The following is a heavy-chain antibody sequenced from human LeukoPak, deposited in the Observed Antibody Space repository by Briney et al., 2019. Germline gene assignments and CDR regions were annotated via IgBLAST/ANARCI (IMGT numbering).Heavy chain of an antibody. D-gene: IGHD4-23*01. CDR1: GLTFNSHS. CDR3: ASGGNSFYYYYYGMDV. J-gene: IGHJ6*02. Sequence: GGSLRLSCVASGLTFNSHSMSWVRQAPGMGLEWVSVIYSGGSTYYADSVKGRFTISRDNSKNTLYLQMNSLRAEDTAVYYCASGGNSFYYYYYGMDVWGQGTTVTVSS. CDR2: IYSGGST. V-gene: IGHV3-53*01.